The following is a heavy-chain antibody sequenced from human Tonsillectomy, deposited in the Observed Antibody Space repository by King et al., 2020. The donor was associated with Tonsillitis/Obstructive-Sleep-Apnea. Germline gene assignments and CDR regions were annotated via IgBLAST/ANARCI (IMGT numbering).Heavy chain of an antibody. CDR2: IKSKADGATT. J-gene: IGHJ4*02. Sequence: VQLVESGGGLVKPGGSLRLSCAASGFTFTNAWMSWVRQAPGKGLEWVGRIKSKADGATTDYAAPAKGRFTISRDDSNNTLYPQLNSLKTEDTAMYYCTTLRPHKSWGQGTLVTVSS. CDR3: TTLRPHKS. CDR1: GFTFTNAW. V-gene: IGHV3-15*01.